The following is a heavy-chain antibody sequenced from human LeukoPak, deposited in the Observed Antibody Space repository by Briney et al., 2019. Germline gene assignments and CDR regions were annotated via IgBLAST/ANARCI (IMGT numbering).Heavy chain of an antibody. CDR2: INHSGST. J-gene: IGHJ4*02. Sequence: PSQTLSLTCAVSGGSISSGGYAWSWIRQPPGKGLEWIGEINHSGSTNYNPSLKSRVTISVDTSKNQFSLKLSSVTAADTAVYYCARDRSFDYWGQGTLVTVSS. CDR1: GGSISSGGYA. CDR3: ARDRSFDY. V-gene: IGHV4-30-2*01.